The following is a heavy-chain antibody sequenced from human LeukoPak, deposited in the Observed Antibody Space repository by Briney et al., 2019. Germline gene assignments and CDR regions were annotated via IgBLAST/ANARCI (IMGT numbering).Heavy chain of an antibody. CDR2: FDPEDGET. D-gene: IGHD3-16*01. Sequence: ASVKVSCKVSGYTLTELSMHWVRQAPGKGLEWMGGFDPEDGETIYAQKFQGRVTMTEDTSTDTAYMELSSLRSEDTAVYYCAGDLRRNNWFDPWGQGTLVTVSS. J-gene: IGHJ5*02. V-gene: IGHV1-24*01. CDR3: AGDLRRNNWFDP. CDR1: GYTLTELS.